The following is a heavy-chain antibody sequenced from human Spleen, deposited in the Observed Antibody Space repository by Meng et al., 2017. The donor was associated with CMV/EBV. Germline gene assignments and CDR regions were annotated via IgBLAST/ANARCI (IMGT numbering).Heavy chain of an antibody. CDR3: ARRHDSSGPFDF. D-gene: IGHD3-22*01. Sequence: CPVSGDSVSSSSVYWTWIRQAPGKGLEWIGDVSYTGSTEYSPSLKSRVTVSLDTSENQFSLKLTSVTAADTAVYYCARRHDSSGPFDFWGQGTLVTVSS. J-gene: IGHJ4*02. CDR2: VSYTGST. V-gene: IGHV4-61*01. CDR1: GDSVSSSSVY.